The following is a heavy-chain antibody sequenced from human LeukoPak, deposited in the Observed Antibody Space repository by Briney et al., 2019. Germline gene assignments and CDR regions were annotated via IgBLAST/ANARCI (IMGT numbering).Heavy chain of an antibody. CDR3: ARDGREGGSYSGNAFDI. V-gene: IGHV4-39*07. Sequence: SETLSLTCTVSGGSISTSSYYWGWIRQPPGKGLEWIGSIYYSGSTYYNPSLKSRVTISVDTSKNQFSLKLSSVTAADTAVYYCARDGREGGSYSGNAFDIWGQGTMVTVSS. CDR2: IYYSGST. D-gene: IGHD1-26*01. CDR1: GGSISTSSYY. J-gene: IGHJ3*02.